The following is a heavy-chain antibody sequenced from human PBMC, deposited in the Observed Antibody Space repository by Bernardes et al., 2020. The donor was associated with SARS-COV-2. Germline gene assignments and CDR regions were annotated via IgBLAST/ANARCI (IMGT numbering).Heavy chain of an antibody. D-gene: IGHD6-19*01. CDR3: TASVVPTAGFDY. CDR1: GVSMRTYY. CDR2: VFASGNT. Sequence: SETLSLTCTVSGVSMRTYYWSWIRQPAGKGLEWVVRVFASGNTYFNPSLENRVAMSIDMAKNRFSLKLTSLTAADTAVYYCTASVVPTAGFDYWGQGTPVTVSS. J-gene: IGHJ4*02. V-gene: IGHV4-4*07.